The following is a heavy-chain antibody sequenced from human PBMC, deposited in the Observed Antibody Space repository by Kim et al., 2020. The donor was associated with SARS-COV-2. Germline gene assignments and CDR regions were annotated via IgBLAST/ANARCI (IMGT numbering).Heavy chain of an antibody. CDR3: EKDRRSAAGYFDC. V-gene: IGHV3-21*01. J-gene: IGHJ4*02. D-gene: IGHD6-13*01. Sequence: ADSVEGRFTISRDNAKNSLYLEMNSLRAEDTAVYYCEKDRRSAAGYFDCWGQGTLVTDSS.